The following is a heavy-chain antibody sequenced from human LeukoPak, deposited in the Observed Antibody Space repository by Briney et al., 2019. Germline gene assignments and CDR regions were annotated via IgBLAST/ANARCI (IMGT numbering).Heavy chain of an antibody. CDR2: IEGDGNRI. V-gene: IGHV3-74*01. Sequence: GGSLRLSCAASGFTFSSYWMSWVRQAPGKGLMWVSRIEGDGNRITYADSVKGRFTISRDNAKNTLYLQMNSLRAEDTAVYYCTRDWRNLGYDYWGQGTLGPVSS. CDR3: TRDWRNLGYDY. J-gene: IGHJ4*02. CDR1: GFTFSSYW. D-gene: IGHD5-12*01.